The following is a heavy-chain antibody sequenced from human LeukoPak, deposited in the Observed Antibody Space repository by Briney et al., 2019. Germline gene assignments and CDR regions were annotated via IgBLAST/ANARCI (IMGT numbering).Heavy chain of an antibody. CDR2: INPGGGST. J-gene: IGHJ4*02. V-gene: IGHV1-46*01. Sequence: ASVKVSCKASGYTFTNYYMHWVRQAPGQGLEWMGIINPGGGSTNYARKFQGRVTMTRDTSTSTVYMELSSLRSEDTAVYYCARDKGAVAGSPLDYWGQGTLVTVSS. CDR1: GYTFTNYY. D-gene: IGHD6-19*01. CDR3: ARDKGAVAGSPLDY.